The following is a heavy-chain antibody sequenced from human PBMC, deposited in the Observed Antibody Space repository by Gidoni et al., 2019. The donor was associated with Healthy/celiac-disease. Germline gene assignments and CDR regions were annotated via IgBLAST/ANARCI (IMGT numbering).Heavy chain of an antibody. J-gene: IGHJ3*02. CDR3: AKDGGGYYDSSGYFRPNAFDI. CDR2: ISWNSGSI. D-gene: IGHD3-22*01. CDR1: GFTFDDYA. Sequence: EVQLVESGGGLVQPGRSLRLSCAASGFTFDDYAMHWVRQAPGKGLEWVSGISWNSGSIGYADSVKGRFTISRDNAKNSLYLQMNSLRAEDTALYYCAKDGGGYYDSSGYFRPNAFDIWGQGTMVTVSS. V-gene: IGHV3-9*01.